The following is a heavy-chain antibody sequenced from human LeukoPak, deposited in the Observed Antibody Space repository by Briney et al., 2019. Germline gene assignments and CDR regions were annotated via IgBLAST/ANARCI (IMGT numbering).Heavy chain of an antibody. Sequence: SETLSLTCTVSGGSISSYYWSWLRQPPGKGLEWIGYIYYSGSTNYNPSLKSRVTISVDTSKDQFSLKLSSVTAADTAVYYCARAGYYYDSSGKPGDFDYWGQGTLVTVSS. CDR3: ARAGYYYDSSGKPGDFDY. V-gene: IGHV4-59*01. D-gene: IGHD3-22*01. CDR1: GGSISSYY. CDR2: IYYSGST. J-gene: IGHJ4*02.